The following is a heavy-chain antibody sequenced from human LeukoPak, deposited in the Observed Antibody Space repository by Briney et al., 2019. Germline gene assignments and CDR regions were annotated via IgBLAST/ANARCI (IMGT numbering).Heavy chain of an antibody. CDR2: IYSGGST. J-gene: IGHJ4*02. Sequence: GGSLRLSCAASGFTFSSYAMSWVRQAPGKGLEWVSVIYSGGSTYYADSVKGRFTISRDNSENTLCLQMNSLRAEDTAVYYCAKEQKWELLGGGDYFDYWGQGTLVTVSS. V-gene: IGHV3-23*03. CDR1: GFTFSSYA. D-gene: IGHD1-26*01. CDR3: AKEQKWELLGGGDYFDY.